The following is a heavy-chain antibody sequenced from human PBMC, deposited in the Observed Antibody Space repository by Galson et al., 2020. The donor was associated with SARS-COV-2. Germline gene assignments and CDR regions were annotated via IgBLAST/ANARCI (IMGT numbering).Heavy chain of an antibody. CDR1: GYTLTELS. CDR2: FDPEDGET. J-gene: IGHJ4*02. Sequence: ASVKVSCKVSGYTLTELSMHWVRQAPGKGLEWMGGFDPEDGETIYAQKFQGRVTMTEDTSTDTAYMELSSLRSEDTAVYYCATHNYDSSGYYYADYWGQGTLVTVSS. CDR3: ATHNYDSSGYYYADY. V-gene: IGHV1-24*01. D-gene: IGHD3-22*01.